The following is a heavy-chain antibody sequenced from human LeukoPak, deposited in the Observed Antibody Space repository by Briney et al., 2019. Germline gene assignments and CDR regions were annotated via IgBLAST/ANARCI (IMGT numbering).Heavy chain of an antibody. V-gene: IGHV3-48*03. Sequence: PGGSLRLSCAASGFTSSSYEMNWVRQAPGKGLEWVSYISSSGSTIYYADSVKDRFTISRDNAKNSLYLQMNSLRAEDTAVYYCATWGYYDSSGYSPDFDYWGQGTLVTVSS. J-gene: IGHJ4*02. D-gene: IGHD3-22*01. CDR3: ATWGYYDSSGYSPDFDY. CDR1: GFTSSSYE. CDR2: ISSSGSTI.